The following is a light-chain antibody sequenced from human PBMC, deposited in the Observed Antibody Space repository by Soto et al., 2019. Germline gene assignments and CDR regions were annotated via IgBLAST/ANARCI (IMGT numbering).Light chain of an antibody. Sequence: ERVMTQSPATLSVSPGERATLSCRASQSVTSNLAWYQQKPGQAPRLLIYGASTRATGIPARCSGSGSGTEFTLTIDSLQSEDFAVYHCQEYNNWPPTFGQGTKVEIK. CDR1: QSVTSN. CDR2: GAS. V-gene: IGKV3-15*01. CDR3: QEYNNWPPT. J-gene: IGKJ1*01.